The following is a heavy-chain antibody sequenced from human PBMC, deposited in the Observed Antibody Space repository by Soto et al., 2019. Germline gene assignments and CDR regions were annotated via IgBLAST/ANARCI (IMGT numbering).Heavy chain of an antibody. CDR1: GYTFTSYG. D-gene: IGHD6-13*01. CDR2: ISAYNGNT. Sequence: QVQLVQSGAEVKKPGASVKVSCKASGYTFTSYGISWVRQAPGQGLEWMGWISAYNGNTNYAQKLQGRVTMTTDTAPSTADMELRSLRSDDTAVYYCARSIAAAVDFDYWGQGTLVTVSS. CDR3: ARSIAAAVDFDY. J-gene: IGHJ4*02. V-gene: IGHV1-18*01.